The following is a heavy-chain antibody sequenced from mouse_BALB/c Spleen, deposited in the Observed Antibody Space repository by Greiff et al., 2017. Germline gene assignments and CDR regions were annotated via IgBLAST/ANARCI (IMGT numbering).Heavy chain of an antibody. CDR3: AIITTGWYFDV. D-gene: IGHD1-1*01. Sequence: EVHLVESGPGLVKPSQSLSLTCTVTGYSITSDYAWNWIRQFPGNKLEWMGYISYSGSTSYNPSLKSRISITRDTSKNQFFLQLNSVTTEDTATYYCAIITTGWYFDVWGAGTTVTVSS. J-gene: IGHJ1*01. CDR2: ISYSGST. V-gene: IGHV3-2*02. CDR1: GYSITSDYA.